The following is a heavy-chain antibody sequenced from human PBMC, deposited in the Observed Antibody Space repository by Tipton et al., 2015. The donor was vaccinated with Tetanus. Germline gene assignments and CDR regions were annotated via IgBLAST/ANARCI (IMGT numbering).Heavy chain of an antibody. V-gene: IGHV3-21*01. CDR3: TSRNTFDY. CDR1: GFTFGSYW. CDR2: ISSTSAYI. J-gene: IGHJ4*02. Sequence: SLRLSCVVSGFTFGSYWMSWVRQAPGKGLEWVSSISSTSAYIYYADSVKGRFTISRDNAKNSLFLQMSSLRADDTAVYFCTSRNTFDYWGQGTLVTVSS.